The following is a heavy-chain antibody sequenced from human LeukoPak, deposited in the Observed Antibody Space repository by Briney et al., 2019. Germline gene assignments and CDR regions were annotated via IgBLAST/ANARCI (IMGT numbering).Heavy chain of an antibody. Sequence: ASVKVSCKVSGYTLTELSMHWVRQAPGEGLEWMGGFDPEDGETIYAQKFQGRVTITGDTSASTAYMELSSLRSEDTAVYYCARGYCSSTSCYMDVWGQGTTVT. D-gene: IGHD2-2*01. CDR1: GYTLTELS. J-gene: IGHJ6*02. CDR2: FDPEDGET. V-gene: IGHV1-24*01. CDR3: ARGYCSSTSCYMDV.